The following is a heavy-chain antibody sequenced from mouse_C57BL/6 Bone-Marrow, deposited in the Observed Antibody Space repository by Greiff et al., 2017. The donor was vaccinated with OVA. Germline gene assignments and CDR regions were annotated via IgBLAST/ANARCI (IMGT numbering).Heavy chain of an antibody. CDR2: INPGSGGT. CDR3: ARRGYGYDYYARDY. Sequence: VQLQQSGAELVRPGTSVKVSCKASGYAFTNYLIEWVKQRPGQGLEWIGVINPGSGGTNYNEKFKGKATLTADKSTSTASMQLSSLPSEDSAVYFGARRGYGYDYYARDYGGQGTSATVSS. V-gene: IGHV1-54*01. D-gene: IGHD2-2*01. J-gene: IGHJ4*01. CDR1: GYAFTNYL.